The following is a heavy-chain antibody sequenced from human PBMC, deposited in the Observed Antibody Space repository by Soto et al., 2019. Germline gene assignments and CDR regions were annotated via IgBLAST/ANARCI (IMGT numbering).Heavy chain of an antibody. CDR3: ARDHDYHYDILTGYNPSYGMDV. CDR1: GFTFSSYG. CDR2: IWYDGSNK. D-gene: IGHD3-9*01. Sequence: GGSLRLSCAASGFTFSSYGMHWVRQAPGKGLEWVAVIWYDGSNKYYADSVKGRFTISRGNSKNTLYLQMNSLRAEDTAVYYCARDHDYHYDILTGYNPSYGMDVWGQGTTVTVSS. V-gene: IGHV3-33*01. J-gene: IGHJ6*02.